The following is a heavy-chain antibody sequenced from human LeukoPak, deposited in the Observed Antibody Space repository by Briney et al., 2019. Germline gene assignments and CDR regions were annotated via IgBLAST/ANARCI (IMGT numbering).Heavy chain of an antibody. Sequence: AGGSLRLSCAASGFTFSSYAMHWVRQAPGKGLEWVAVISYDGSNKYYADSVKGRFTISRDNSKNTLYLQMNSLRAEDTAVYYCARIRVGSSGWYCFDYWGQGTLVTVSS. CDR2: ISYDGSNK. D-gene: IGHD6-19*01. J-gene: IGHJ4*02. CDR3: ARIRVGSSGWYCFDY. CDR1: GFTFSSYA. V-gene: IGHV3-30-3*01.